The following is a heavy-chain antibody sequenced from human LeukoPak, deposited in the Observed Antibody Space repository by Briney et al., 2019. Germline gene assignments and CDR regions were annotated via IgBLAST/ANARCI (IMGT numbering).Heavy chain of an antibody. CDR2: INHSGST. D-gene: IGHD5-18*01. V-gene: IGHV4-34*01. CDR3: ARGLSGVTGYTYGRGIDY. J-gene: IGHJ4*02. Sequence: SETLSLTCAVYGGSFSGYYWSWIRQPPGKGLEWIGEINHSGSTNYNPPLKSRVTISVDTSKNQFSLKLSSVTAADTAVYYCARGLSGVTGYTYGRGIDYWGQGTLVTVSS. CDR1: GGSFSGYY.